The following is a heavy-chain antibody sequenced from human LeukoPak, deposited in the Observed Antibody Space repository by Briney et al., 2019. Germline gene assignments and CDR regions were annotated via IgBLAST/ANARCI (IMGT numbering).Heavy chain of an antibody. CDR2: IHYSGST. Sequence: SGTLSLTCTVSGSSIRSNSYHWGWVRQPPGKGLEWIGNIHYSGSTSYNPTLKSRVTLSVDTSKNQFSLKLSSVTAADTAVFYCARLTGRDTSDWPYFHYWGQGALVTVSS. CDR1: GSSIRSNSYH. D-gene: IGHD2-2*01. J-gene: IGHJ4*01. CDR3: ARLTGRDTSDWPYFHY. V-gene: IGHV4-39*01.